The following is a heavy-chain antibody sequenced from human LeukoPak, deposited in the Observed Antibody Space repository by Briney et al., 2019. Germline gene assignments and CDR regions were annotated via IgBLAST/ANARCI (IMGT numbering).Heavy chain of an antibody. Sequence: PGGSLRLSCAASGFTFDDYAMHWVRQAPGKGPEWVSGISWNSGSIGYADSVKGRFTISRDNAKNSLYLQMNSVRAEDTALYYCAKGYLGGNTPYYYYYYGMDVWGQGTTVTVSS. V-gene: IGHV3-9*01. J-gene: IGHJ6*02. D-gene: IGHD4-23*01. CDR3: AKGYLGGNTPYYYYYYGMDV. CDR1: GFTFDDYA. CDR2: ISWNSGSI.